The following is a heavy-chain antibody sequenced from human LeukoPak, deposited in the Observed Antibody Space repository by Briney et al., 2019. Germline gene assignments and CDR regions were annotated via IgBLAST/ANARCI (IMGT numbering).Heavy chain of an antibody. CDR1: GYTFSSYY. Sequence: ASVKVSCKASGYTFSSYYIHWVRQAPGQGLEWMGIINPSGGSTSYAQKFQGRVTMTRDTSTSTVYMELSSLRSEDTAVYYCARARARYCGGGSSYWDWFDPWGQGTLVTVSS. CDR3: ARARARYCGGGSSYWDWFDP. J-gene: IGHJ5*02. D-gene: IGHD2-15*01. CDR2: INPSGGST. V-gene: IGHV1-46*01.